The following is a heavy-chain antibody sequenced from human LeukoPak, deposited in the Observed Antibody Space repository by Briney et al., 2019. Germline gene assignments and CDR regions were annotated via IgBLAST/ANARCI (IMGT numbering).Heavy chain of an antibody. V-gene: IGHV1-69*13. D-gene: IGHD3-22*01. CDR3: ARSRTETYYYDSFDAFDI. CDR1: GGTFSSYA. J-gene: IGHJ3*02. CDR2: IIPIFGTA. Sequence: SVKVSCKAPGGTFSSYAISWVRQAPGQGLEWMGGIIPIFGTANYAQKFQGRVTITADESTSTAYMELSSLRSEDTAVYYCARSRTETYYYDSFDAFDIWGQGTMVTASS.